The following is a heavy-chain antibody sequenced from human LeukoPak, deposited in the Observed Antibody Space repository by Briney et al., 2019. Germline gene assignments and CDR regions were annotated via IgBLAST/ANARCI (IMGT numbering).Heavy chain of an antibody. CDR3: ASISEYSSSSEVVDY. Sequence: PGGSLRLSCAASGFTFSSYAMHWVRQAPGKGLEWVAVISYDGSNKYYADSVKGRFTISRDNSKNTLYLQMNSLRAEDTAVYYCASISEYSSSSEVVDYWGQGTLVTVSS. V-gene: IGHV3-30-3*01. CDR2: ISYDGSNK. D-gene: IGHD6-6*01. J-gene: IGHJ4*02. CDR1: GFTFSSYA.